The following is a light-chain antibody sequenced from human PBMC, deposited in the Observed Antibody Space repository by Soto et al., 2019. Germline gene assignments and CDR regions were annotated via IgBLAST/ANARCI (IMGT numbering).Light chain of an antibody. J-gene: IGKJ3*01. CDR3: QQYVSSPFT. CDR1: QSVSSSY. V-gene: IGKV3-20*01. CDR2: GAS. Sequence: ESVLTQSPGTLSMSPGERATLSCRASQSVSSSYLAWYQQKPGQAPRLLIYGASSRATGIPDRFSGSGSGTDFPLTISRLEPEDCAVYYCQQYVSSPFTFGPGTKVDIK.